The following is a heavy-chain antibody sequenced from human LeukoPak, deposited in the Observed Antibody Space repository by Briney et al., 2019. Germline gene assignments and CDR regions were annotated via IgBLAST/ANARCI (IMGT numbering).Heavy chain of an antibody. V-gene: IGHV4-59*01. CDR1: GGSISSYY. Sequence: SETLSLTCTVSGGSISSYYWSWIRQPPGKGLEWIGYIYYSGSTNYNPSLKSRVTISVDTSKNQFSLKLSSVTAADTAVYYCARAPTLYDGSGYQPDAFDIWGQGTMVTVSS. CDR2: IYYSGST. J-gene: IGHJ3*02. D-gene: IGHD3-22*01. CDR3: ARAPTLYDGSGYQPDAFDI.